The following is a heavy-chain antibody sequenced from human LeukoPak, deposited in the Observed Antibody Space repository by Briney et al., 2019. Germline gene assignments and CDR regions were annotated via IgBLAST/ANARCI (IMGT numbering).Heavy chain of an antibody. CDR2: ISETGSI. CDR3: ARQDALGKFPPPYYMDV. CDR1: GGSIRSYY. Sequence: SETLSLTCTLSGGSIRSYYWNWIRQPPGKGLEWIGYISETGSINYNSSLENRVTLSLDRSKSQISLNLRSATVADTAVYYCARQDALGKFPPPYYMDVWGKGTTVIVS. V-gene: IGHV4-59*08. D-gene: IGHD1-26*01. J-gene: IGHJ6*03.